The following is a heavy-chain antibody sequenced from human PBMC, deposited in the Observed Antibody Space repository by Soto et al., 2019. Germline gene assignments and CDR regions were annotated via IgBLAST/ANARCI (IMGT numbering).Heavy chain of an antibody. Sequence: PSETLSLTCAVYGGSFSGYYWSWIRQPPGKGLDWIGEINHSGSTNYNPSLKSRVTISVDTSKNQFSLKLSSVTAADTAVYYCASGGQTIIPKDWGQGTLVTV. D-gene: IGHD3-9*01. CDR1: GGSFSGYY. CDR2: INHSGST. J-gene: IGHJ4*02. CDR3: ASGGQTIIPKD. V-gene: IGHV4-34*01.